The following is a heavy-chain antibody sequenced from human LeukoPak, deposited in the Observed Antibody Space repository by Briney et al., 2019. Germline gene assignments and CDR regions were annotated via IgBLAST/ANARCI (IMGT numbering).Heavy chain of an antibody. J-gene: IGHJ3*02. CDR1: GGSFSGYY. Sequence: SETLSLTCALYGGSFSGYYWSWIRQPPGKGLEWIGEIVHSGNTKYNPSLKSRVTILVDTSKNQFSLNLTSVPAADTAVYYCARFGSSTWYKGAFDIWGQGTMVTVAS. D-gene: IGHD6-13*01. CDR3: ARFGSSTWYKGAFDI. V-gene: IGHV4-34*12. CDR2: IVHSGNT.